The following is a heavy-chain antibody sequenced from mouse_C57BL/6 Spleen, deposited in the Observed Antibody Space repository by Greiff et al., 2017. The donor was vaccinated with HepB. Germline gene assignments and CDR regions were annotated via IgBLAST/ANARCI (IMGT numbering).Heavy chain of an antibody. D-gene: IGHD2-4*01. CDR1: GYSITSGYY. J-gene: IGHJ3*01. CDR2: ISYDGSN. Sequence: EVQLQQSGPGLVKPSQSLSLTCSVTGYSITSGYYWNWIRQFPGNKLEWMGYISYDGSNNYNPSLKNRISITRDTSKNQFFLKLNSVTTEDTATYYCARDNYDYDDGAWFAYWGQGTLVTVSA. CDR3: ARDNYDYDDGAWFAY. V-gene: IGHV3-6*01.